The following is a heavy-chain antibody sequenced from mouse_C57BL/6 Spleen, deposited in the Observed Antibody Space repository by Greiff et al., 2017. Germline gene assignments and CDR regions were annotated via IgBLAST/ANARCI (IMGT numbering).Heavy chain of an antibody. V-gene: IGHV5-17*01. CDR2: ISSGSSTI. CDR1: GFTFSDYG. D-gene: IGHD4-1*01. Sequence: EVQLVESGGGLVKPGGSLKLSCAASGFTFSDYGMHWVRQAPEKGLEWVAYISSGSSTIYYADTVKGRFTISRDNAKNTLFLQMTRRRSEDTSMYYCAREAKLGRITGRYFDVWGTGTTVTVSS. CDR3: AREAKLGRITGRYFDV. J-gene: IGHJ1*03.